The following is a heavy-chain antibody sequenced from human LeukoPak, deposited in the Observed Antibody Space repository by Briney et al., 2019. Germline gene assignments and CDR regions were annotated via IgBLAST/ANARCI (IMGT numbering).Heavy chain of an antibody. J-gene: IGHJ4*02. V-gene: IGHV1-18*01. Sequence: ASVTVSCKASGYTFTSYGISWVRQAPGQGLEWMGWISAYNGNTNYAQKLQGRVTMTTDTSTSTAYMELRSLRSDDTAVYYCARASSGWYGLDRVDYWGQGTLVTVSS. CDR3: ARASSGWYGLDRVDY. CDR1: GYTFTSYG. CDR2: ISAYNGNT. D-gene: IGHD6-19*01.